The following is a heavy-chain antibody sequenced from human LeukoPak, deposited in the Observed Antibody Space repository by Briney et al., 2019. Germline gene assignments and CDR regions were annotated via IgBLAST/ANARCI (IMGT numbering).Heavy chain of an antibody. Sequence: ASETLSLTCTVSGGSISSYYWSWIRQPAGKGLEWIGRIYTSGTTNYKPSLKSRVTMSVDTPKNQFSLKLSSVTAADTAVYYCARQQWGRNFDYWGQGTLVTVSS. CDR3: ARQQWGRNFDY. J-gene: IGHJ4*02. V-gene: IGHV4-4*07. CDR1: GGSISSYY. CDR2: IYTSGTT. D-gene: IGHD6-19*01.